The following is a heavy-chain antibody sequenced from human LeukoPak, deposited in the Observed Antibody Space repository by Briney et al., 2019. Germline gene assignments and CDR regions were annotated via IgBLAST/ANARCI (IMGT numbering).Heavy chain of an antibody. CDR3: ARDQYHLVLGYDYYYMDV. D-gene: IGHD2/OR15-2a*01. J-gene: IGHJ6*03. Sequence: SETLSLTCTVSGGSISSSYWAWIGQPAGKGLEWIGRIYSCGSNDYNPSLKSRVTISVDKSRTQFSLKLSSVTAADTGVYYWARDQYHLVLGYDYYYMDVWGKGTTVTVSS. V-gene: IGHV4-4*07. CDR2: IYSCGSN. CDR1: GGSISSSY.